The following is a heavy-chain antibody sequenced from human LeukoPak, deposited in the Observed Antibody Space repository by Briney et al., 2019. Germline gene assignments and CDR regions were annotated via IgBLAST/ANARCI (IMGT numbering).Heavy chain of an antibody. V-gene: IGHV3-74*01. J-gene: IGHJ4*02. D-gene: IGHD1-26*01. CDR2: INRDESVT. Sequence: GGSLRLSCAASGLTLSKSWMYWIRHAPGKGLLWVSRINRDESVTEYADSVKGRLTISRDNAKNTLFLQMNSLRVEDTAVYYCARGPDHGGSYYHDWGQGTPVTVSS. CDR3: ARGPDHGGSYYHD. CDR1: GLTLSKSW.